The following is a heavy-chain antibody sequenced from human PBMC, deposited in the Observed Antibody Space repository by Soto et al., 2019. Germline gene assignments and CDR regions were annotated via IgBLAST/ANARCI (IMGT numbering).Heavy chain of an antibody. CDR3: AKQSGYNYGHIDY. CDR2: IYYSGSA. CDR1: GGSISSYY. J-gene: IGHJ4*02. D-gene: IGHD5-18*01. Sequence: SETLSLTCTVSGGSISSYYWSWIRQPLGKGLEWIGSIYYSGSAYYNPSLKSRVTISVDTSKNQFSLKLSSVTAADTAVYYCAKQSGYNYGHIDYWGQGTLVTVSS. V-gene: IGHV4-59*05.